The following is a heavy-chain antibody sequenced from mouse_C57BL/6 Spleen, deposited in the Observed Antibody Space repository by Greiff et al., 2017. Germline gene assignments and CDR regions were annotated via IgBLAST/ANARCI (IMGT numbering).Heavy chain of an antibody. Sequence: EVQVVESGGGLVKPGGSLKLSCAASGFTFSSYAMSWVRQTPEKRLEWVATISDGGSYTYYPDNVKGRFTISRDNAKNNLDLQMSHLKSEDTAMYYCARGRIAHWYFDVWGTGTTVTVAS. CDR3: ARGRIAHWYFDV. CDR2: ISDGGSYT. J-gene: IGHJ1*03. V-gene: IGHV5-4*01. CDR1: GFTFSSYA. D-gene: IGHD1-3*01.